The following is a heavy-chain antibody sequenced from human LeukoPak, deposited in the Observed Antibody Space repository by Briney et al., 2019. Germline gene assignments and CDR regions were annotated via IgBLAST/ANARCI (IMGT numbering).Heavy chain of an antibody. CDR3: ARGYGETADFDY. J-gene: IGHJ4*02. D-gene: IGHD4-17*01. CDR2: INPNSGGT. V-gene: IGHV1-2*04. Sequence: GASVKVSCKASGYTFTCYYMHWVRQAPGQGREWRGWINPNSGGTNYAQKFQGWVTMTRDTSISTAYMDLSRLRSDDTAVYYCARGYGETADFDYRGQGTLVTVS. CDR1: GYTFTCYY.